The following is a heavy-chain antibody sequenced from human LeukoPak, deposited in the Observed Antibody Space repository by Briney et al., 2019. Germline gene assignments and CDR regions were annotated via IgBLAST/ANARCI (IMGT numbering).Heavy chain of an antibody. Sequence: GGSLRLSCAASGFTFDDYAMHWVRQAPGKGLEWVSGISWNSGSIGYADSVKGRFTISRDNAKNSLYLQMNSLRAEDMASYYCAKGLYYYDSSGYPEGAFDIWGQGTMVTVSS. CDR2: ISWNSGSI. J-gene: IGHJ3*02. CDR3: AKGLYYYDSSGYPEGAFDI. V-gene: IGHV3-9*03. D-gene: IGHD3-22*01. CDR1: GFTFDDYA.